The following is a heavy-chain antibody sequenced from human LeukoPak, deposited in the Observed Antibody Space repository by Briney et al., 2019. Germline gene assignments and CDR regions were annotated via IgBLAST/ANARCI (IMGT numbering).Heavy chain of an antibody. J-gene: IGHJ4*02. Sequence: SETLSLTCAVYGGSFSGYYWSWIRQPPGKGLEWIGEINHSGSTNYNPSLKSRATISVDTSKNQFSLKLSSVTAADTAVYYCASSFRGVVSFDYWGQGTLVTVSS. CDR3: ASSFRGVVSFDY. V-gene: IGHV4-34*01. CDR2: INHSGST. CDR1: GGSFSGYY. D-gene: IGHD3-3*01.